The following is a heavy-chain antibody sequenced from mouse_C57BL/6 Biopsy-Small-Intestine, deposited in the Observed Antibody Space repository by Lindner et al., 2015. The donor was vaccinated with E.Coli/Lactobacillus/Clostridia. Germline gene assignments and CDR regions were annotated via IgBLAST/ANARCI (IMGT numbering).Heavy chain of an antibody. D-gene: IGHD2-5*01. J-gene: IGHJ4*01. Sequence: VQLQESGAELVRPGTSVEDVLQGYWMYFTNYWIGWVKQRPGHGLEWIGEIYPGNDYTNYNEKFKDKATLTTDTSSSTAYMQLSSLTSEDSATYYCARKIYSNSMDYWGQGTSVTVSS. CDR1: MYFTNYW. CDR3: ARKIYSNSMDY. V-gene: IGHV1-63*02. CDR2: IYPGNDYT.